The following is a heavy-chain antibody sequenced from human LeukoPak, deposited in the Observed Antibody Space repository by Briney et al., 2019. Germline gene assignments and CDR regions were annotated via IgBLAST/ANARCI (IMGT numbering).Heavy chain of an antibody. J-gene: IGHJ6*02. D-gene: IGHD4-17*01. CDR3: AATLTVTSGSTYYGLDV. V-gene: IGHV1-58*01. Sequence: SVKVSCKASGFTFATSTVQRVRQARGQRLEWMGWIVVGSGHTNYAQKFQQRVTITRDMSTSTAYMYLSSLTSEDTALYYCAATLTVTSGSTYYGLDVWGQGTTVTVSS. CDR1: GFTFATST. CDR2: IVVGSGHT.